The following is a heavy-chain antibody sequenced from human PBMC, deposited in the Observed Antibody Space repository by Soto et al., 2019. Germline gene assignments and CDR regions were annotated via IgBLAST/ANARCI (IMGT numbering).Heavy chain of an antibody. Sequence: LSLTCAASGFTVSSNYMSWVRQAPGKGLEWVSVIYSGGSTYYADSVKGRFTISRDNSKNTLYLQMNSLRAEDTAVYYCARDRRYGDYEGFFLDYWGQGTLVTVSS. J-gene: IGHJ4*02. D-gene: IGHD4-17*01. V-gene: IGHV3-66*01. CDR3: ARDRRYGDYEGFFLDY. CDR1: GFTVSSNY. CDR2: IYSGGST.